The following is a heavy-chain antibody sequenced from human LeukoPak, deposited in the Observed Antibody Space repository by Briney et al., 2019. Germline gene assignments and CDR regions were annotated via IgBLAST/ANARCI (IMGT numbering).Heavy chain of an antibody. CDR1: GYSIRSGYY. D-gene: IGHD3-10*01. CDR2: IFYSGST. V-gene: IGHV4-38-2*02. J-gene: IGHJ3*02. CDR3: AKSNGYGLVDI. Sequence: SETLSLTCTVSGYSIRSGYYWGWIRQPPGKGLEWIGNIFYSGSTYYSPSLRSRVTISLDTSRNQFSLKLNSVTAADTAVYYCAKSNGYGLVDIWGQGTMVTVSS.